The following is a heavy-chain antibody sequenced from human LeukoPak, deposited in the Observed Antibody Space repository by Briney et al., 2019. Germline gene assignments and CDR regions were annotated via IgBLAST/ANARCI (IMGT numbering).Heavy chain of an antibody. J-gene: IGHJ6*03. V-gene: IGHV1-2*02. CDR3: ARDQSSSRSIIVLRPYYYYMDV. Sequence: ASVKVSCKASGYTFTGYYMHWVRQAPGQGLEWMGWINPNSGGTNYAQKFQGRVTITRDTSISTAYMELSRLRSDDTAVYYCARDQSSSRSIIVLRPYYYYMDVWGKGTTVTVSS. D-gene: IGHD6-13*01. CDR2: INPNSGGT. CDR1: GYTFTGYY.